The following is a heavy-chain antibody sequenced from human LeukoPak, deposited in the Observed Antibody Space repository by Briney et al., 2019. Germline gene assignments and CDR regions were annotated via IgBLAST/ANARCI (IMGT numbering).Heavy chain of an antibody. V-gene: IGHV3-9*01. CDR3: AKAGDSSGYYLSSWFDP. CDR2: ISWKSDGI. J-gene: IGHJ5*02. Sequence: GGSLRLSCAASGFRFDDYAMHWVRQAPGRGLEWVSGISWKSDGIGYADAVKGRFTISRDNAENSLYLQMNSLRAEDTALYYCAKAGDSSGYYLSSWFDPWGQGTLVTVSS. D-gene: IGHD3-22*01. CDR1: GFRFDDYA.